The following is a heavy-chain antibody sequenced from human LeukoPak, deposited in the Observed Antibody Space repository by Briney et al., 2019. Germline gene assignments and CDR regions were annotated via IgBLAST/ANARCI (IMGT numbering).Heavy chain of an antibody. CDR1: GNSHISNIYL. D-gene: IGHD3/OR15-3a*01. Sequence: PSETLSLNCSVSGNSHISNIYLWDWVRLPPGKGLEWIGDTFYTGRTFYSPSLKIRVTISVDTSKNQFSLDLSSATAADTAVYYCARRRHIFDFYDVWGQGTRVTVSS. CDR2: TFYTGRT. J-gene: IGHJ3*01. CDR3: ARRRHIFDFYDV. V-gene: IGHV4-39*01.